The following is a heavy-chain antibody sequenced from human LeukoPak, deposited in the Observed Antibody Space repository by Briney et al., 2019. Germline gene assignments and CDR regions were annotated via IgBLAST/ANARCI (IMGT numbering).Heavy chain of an antibody. CDR1: GGSISSYY. CDR3: ARVLFNWFDP. V-gene: IGHV4-59*01. CDR2: IYYSGST. Sequence: PSETLSLTCTVSGGSISSYYWSWIRRPPGKGLEWIGYIYYSGSTNYNPSLKSRVTISVDTSKNQFSLKLSSVTAADTAVYYCARVLFNWFDPWGQGTLVTVSS. J-gene: IGHJ5*02. D-gene: IGHD2-21*01.